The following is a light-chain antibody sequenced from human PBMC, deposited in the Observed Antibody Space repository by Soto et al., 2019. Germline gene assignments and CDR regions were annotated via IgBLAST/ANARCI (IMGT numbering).Light chain of an antibody. Sequence: IVMTQSPATLSVSPGERITLSCRASQSIRINLDWYQQKPGQAPRLLINRSSTRATGIPARFSGSGSGTEFTLTISSLQSEDFAVYYCQQYNIWPWTFGQGTKVEIK. J-gene: IGKJ1*01. CDR1: QSIRIN. CDR2: RSS. V-gene: IGKV3D-15*01. CDR3: QQYNIWPWT.